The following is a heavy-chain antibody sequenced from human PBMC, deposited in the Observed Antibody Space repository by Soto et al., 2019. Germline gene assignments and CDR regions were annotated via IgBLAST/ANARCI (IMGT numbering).Heavy chain of an antibody. V-gene: IGHV1-69*02. Sequence: QVQLVQSGAEVKKPGSSVKVSCKASGGTFSSYTISWVRQAPGQGLEWMGRIIPILGIANYAQKFQGRVTITADKSTSTAYRELSSLRSEDTAVYDCARTGGRWLQFPFDYWGQGTLVTVSS. D-gene: IGHD5-12*01. CDR1: GGTFSSYT. CDR3: ARTGGRWLQFPFDY. CDR2: IIPILGIA. J-gene: IGHJ4*02.